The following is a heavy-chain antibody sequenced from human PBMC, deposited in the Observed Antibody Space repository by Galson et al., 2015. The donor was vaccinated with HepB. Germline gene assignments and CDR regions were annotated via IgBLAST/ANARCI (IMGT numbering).Heavy chain of an antibody. V-gene: IGHV3-30*04. J-gene: IGHJ2*01. CDR2: ISYDGSNK. CDR1: GFTFSSYA. CDR3: ARVVKVPYWYFDL. Sequence: SLRLSCAASGFTFSSYAMHWVRQAPGKGLEWVAVISYDGSNKYYADSVKGRFTISRDNSKNTLYLQMNSLRAEDTAVYYCARVVKVPYWYFDLWGRGTLVTVSS.